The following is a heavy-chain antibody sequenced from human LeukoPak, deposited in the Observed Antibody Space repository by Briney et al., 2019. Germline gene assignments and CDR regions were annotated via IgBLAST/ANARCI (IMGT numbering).Heavy chain of an antibody. CDR2: IIPIFGTA. V-gene: IGHV1-69*05. J-gene: IGHJ4*02. CDR1: GGTFSSYA. D-gene: IGHD4-17*01. CDR3: ASPYGVHGAFDY. Sequence: VKFSCKASGGTFSSYAISWVRPAPGQGLEWMGGIIPIFGTANYAQKFQGRVTITTDESTSTAYMELSSLRSEDTAVYYCASPYGVHGAFDYWGQGTLVTVSS.